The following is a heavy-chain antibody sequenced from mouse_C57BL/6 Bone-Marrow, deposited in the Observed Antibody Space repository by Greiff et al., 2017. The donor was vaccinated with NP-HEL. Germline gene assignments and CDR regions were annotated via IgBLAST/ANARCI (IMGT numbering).Heavy chain of an antibody. Sequence: EVKLMESGGGLVQPGGSMKLSCAASGFTFSDAWMDWVRQSPEKGLEWVAEIRNKANNHATYYAESVKGRFTISRDDSKSSVYLQMNSLRAEDTGIYYCTSSRYYGSSRAMDYWGQGTSVTVSS. CDR2: IRNKANNHAT. CDR3: TSSRYYGSSRAMDY. D-gene: IGHD1-1*01. V-gene: IGHV6-6*01. J-gene: IGHJ4*01. CDR1: GFTFSDAW.